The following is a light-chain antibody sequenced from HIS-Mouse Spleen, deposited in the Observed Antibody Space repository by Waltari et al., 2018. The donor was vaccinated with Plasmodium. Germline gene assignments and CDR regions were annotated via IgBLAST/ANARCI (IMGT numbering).Light chain of an antibody. V-gene: IGLV5-37*01. Sequence: QPVLTQSPYSSASPGESASLPCTLPSHINVGSYNIYWYQQKQGIPPRYLLYYYSDSNMRQGSGFPGRFCGSKEASANSGNLLSAWRQVENEADYFCMIWPGNASRVFDGGTKLTVL. J-gene: IGLJ3*02. CDR3: MIWPGNASRV. CDR2: YYSDSNM. CDR1: SHINVGSYN.